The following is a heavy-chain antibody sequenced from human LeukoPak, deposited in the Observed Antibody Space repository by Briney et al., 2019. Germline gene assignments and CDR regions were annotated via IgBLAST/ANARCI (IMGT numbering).Heavy chain of an antibody. D-gene: IGHD4-23*01. CDR1: GFTFSSYA. CDR3: ARDRGAVVTGHFDY. CDR2: ISYDGSNK. J-gene: IGHJ4*02. Sequence: GGSLRLSCAASGFTFSSYAMHWVRQAPGKGLEWVAVISYDGSNKYYADSVKGRFTISRGNSKNTLYLQMNSLRAEDTAVYYCARDRGAVVTGHFDYWGQGTLVTVSS. V-gene: IGHV3-30-3*01.